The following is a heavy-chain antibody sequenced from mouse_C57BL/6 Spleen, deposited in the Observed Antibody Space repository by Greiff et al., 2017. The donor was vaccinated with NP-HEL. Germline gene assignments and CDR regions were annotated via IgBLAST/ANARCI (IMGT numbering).Heavy chain of an antibody. CDR3: TRRNYYGRSTGYFDV. Sequence: EVKLVESGGGLVKPGGSLKLSCAASGFTFSDYGMHWVRQAPEKGLEWVAYISSGSSTIYYADTVKGRFTISRDNAKNTLFLQMTSLRSEDTAMYYCTRRNYYGRSTGYFDVWGTRTTVTVSS. CDR2: ISSGSSTI. CDR1: GFTFSDYG. V-gene: IGHV5-17*01. J-gene: IGHJ1*03. D-gene: IGHD1-1*01.